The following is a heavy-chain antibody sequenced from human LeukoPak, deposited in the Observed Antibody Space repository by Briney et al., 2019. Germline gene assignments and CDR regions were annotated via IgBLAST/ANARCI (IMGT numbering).Heavy chain of an antibody. V-gene: IGHV4-38-2*01. D-gene: IGHD3-3*01. CDR3: ARASTLYDFLDY. J-gene: IGHJ4*02. CDR1: GYSISSGYY. CDR2: IYHSGST. Sequence: KPSETLSLTCAVSGYSISSGYYWGWIRQPPGKGLEWIGSIYHSGSTYYNPSLKSRVTISVDTSKNQFSLELSAVTAADTAVYYCARASTLYDFLDYWGQGTLVTLSS.